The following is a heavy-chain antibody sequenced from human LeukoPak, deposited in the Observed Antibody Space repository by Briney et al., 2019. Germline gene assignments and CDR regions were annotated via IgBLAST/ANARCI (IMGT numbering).Heavy chain of an antibody. J-gene: IGHJ4*02. CDR2: ISYDGSNK. D-gene: IGHD3-16*01. CDR1: GFTFSSYA. V-gene: IGHV3-30-3*01. Sequence: GGSLRLSCAASGFTFSSYAMHWVRQAPGKGLEWVAVISYDGSNKYYADSVKGRFTISRDNSKNTLYLQMNSPRAEDTAVYYCARDSRIMTYYFDYWGQGTLVTVSS. CDR3: ARDSRIMTYYFDY.